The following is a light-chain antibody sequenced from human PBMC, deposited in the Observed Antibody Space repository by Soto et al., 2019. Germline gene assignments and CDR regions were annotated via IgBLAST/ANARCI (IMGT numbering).Light chain of an antibody. CDR1: QSISSW. CDR3: QQSYSTTWT. J-gene: IGKJ1*01. Sequence: DLQMTQSPSTLSASLGDRVSSXXRASQSISSWLAWYQQKPGKAPKVXIYAASSLQSGVPSRFSGSGSETDFTLTISSLQPEDFATYSCQQSYSTTWTFGQGTKVDIK. V-gene: IGKV1-39*01. CDR2: AAS.